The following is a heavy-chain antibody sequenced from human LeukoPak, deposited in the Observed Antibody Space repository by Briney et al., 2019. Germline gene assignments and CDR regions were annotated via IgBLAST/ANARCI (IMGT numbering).Heavy chain of an antibody. V-gene: IGHV1-18*01. Sequence: ASVKVSCKASGGTFSSYGTSWVRQAPGQGLEWMGWISAYNGNTNYAQKLQGRVTMTTDTSTSTAYMELRSLRSDDTAVYYCARDSLFEFDYWGQGTLVTVSS. J-gene: IGHJ4*02. CDR1: GGTFSSYG. CDR2: ISAYNGNT. CDR3: ARDSLFEFDY.